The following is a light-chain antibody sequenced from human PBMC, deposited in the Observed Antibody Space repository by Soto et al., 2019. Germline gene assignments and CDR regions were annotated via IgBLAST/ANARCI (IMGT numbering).Light chain of an antibody. CDR2: DVS. V-gene: IGLV2-14*03. J-gene: IGLJ1*01. Sequence: QSVLTQPASVSGSPGQSITISCTGTSSDVGGYNYVSWYQHHPGKAPKLIIYDVSNRPSGVSIRCSGSKSDNTASLTISGLQPEDEADYHCSSYTTSNTRQIVFGTGTKVTVL. CDR3: SSYTTSNTRQIV. CDR1: SSDVGGYNY.